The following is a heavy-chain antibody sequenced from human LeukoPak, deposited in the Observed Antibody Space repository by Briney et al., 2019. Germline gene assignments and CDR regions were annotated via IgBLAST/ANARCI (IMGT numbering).Heavy chain of an antibody. CDR2: ISRSGATI. J-gene: IGHJ4*02. CDR1: GFTFRSYG. V-gene: IGHV3-48*03. CDR3: SRDRGGRDIFFDY. Sequence: PGGSLRLSCAASGFTFRSYGRKLVRQAPGKGPEWISYISRSGATIYYADSVKGRFTISRDNAKNSLYLQMSNLGAEDTAIYYCSRDRGGRDIFFDYWGQGTLVTVSS. D-gene: IGHD4-23*01.